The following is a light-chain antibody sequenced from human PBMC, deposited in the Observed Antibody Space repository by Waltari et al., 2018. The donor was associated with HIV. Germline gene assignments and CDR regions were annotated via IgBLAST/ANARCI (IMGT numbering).Light chain of an antibody. J-gene: IGKJ1*01. CDR3: LQDFNYPWT. CDR1: QGIRND. V-gene: IGKV1-6*02. CDR2: AST. Sequence: AVQMTQSPSSVSGFLGDRVTITCRASQGIRNDLSWFQMKPGTAPKLLIYASTILQTGGPPSFVGSASGTHFTLTISNLQSEDFATYFCLQDFNYPWTFGQGTKVE.